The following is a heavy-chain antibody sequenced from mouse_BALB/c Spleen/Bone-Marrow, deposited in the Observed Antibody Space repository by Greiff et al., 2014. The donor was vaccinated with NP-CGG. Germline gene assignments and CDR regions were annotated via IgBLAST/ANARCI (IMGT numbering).Heavy chain of an antibody. V-gene: IGHV5-9-3*01. Sequence: EVQVVESXGGLVKPGGSLKLSCAASGFTFSGYAMSWVRQTPEKRLEWVATISSGGSYTYYPDSVKGRFTISRDNAKNTLYLQMSSLRSEDTAMYYCASLTGRDYWGQGTPLTVAA. CDR2: ISSGGSYT. CDR1: GFTFSGYA. J-gene: IGHJ2*01. D-gene: IGHD4-1*01. CDR3: ASLTGRDY.